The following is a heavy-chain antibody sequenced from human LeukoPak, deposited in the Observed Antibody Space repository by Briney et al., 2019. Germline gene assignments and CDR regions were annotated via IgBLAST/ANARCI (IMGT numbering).Heavy chain of an antibody. CDR3: ATTKPSITGTTDAFDI. CDR2: INPNSGGT. Sequence: GASVKVSCKASGYTFTGYYMHWVRQAPGQGLEWMGRINPNSGGTNYAQKFQGRVTMTRDTSISTAYMELSRLRSDDTAVYYCATTKPSITGTTDAFDIWGQGTMVTVSS. D-gene: IGHD1-7*01. V-gene: IGHV1-2*06. CDR1: GYTFTGYY. J-gene: IGHJ3*02.